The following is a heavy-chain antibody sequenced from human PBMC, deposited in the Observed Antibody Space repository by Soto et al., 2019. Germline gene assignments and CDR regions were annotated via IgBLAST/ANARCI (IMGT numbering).Heavy chain of an antibody. CDR2: VNPSSGRT. J-gene: IGHJ4*02. V-gene: IGHV1-46*03. Sequence: GASVKVSCKASGYTFTSYFVDWVRQAPGQGLEWMGIVNPSSGRTTYAQKFQGRLTMTTDTSTSTVSMELSSLTSEDTAVYFCARTWGPRIMTYFDYWGQGTLVTVSS. CDR1: GYTFTSYF. D-gene: IGHD3-16*01. CDR3: ARTWGPRIMTYFDY.